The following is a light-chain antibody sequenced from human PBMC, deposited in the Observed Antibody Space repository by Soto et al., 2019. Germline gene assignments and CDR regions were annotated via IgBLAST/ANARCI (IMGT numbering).Light chain of an antibody. Sequence: QSALTQPASVSGSPGQSITISCTGTSSDVGGYNYVSWFQQPPGKAPKLMIYGVTNRPSGVSARFSGSKSGNTASLTISGLQAEDEADYYCNSYTTDSTWVFGGGTQLTV. CDR3: NSYTTDSTWV. CDR1: SSDVGGYNY. CDR2: GVT. V-gene: IGLV2-14*01. J-gene: IGLJ3*02.